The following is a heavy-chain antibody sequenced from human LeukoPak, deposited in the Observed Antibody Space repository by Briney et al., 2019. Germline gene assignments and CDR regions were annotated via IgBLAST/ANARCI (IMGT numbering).Heavy chain of an antibody. CDR3: ARGQEDIVVVVAVHNSYFFDY. J-gene: IGHJ4*02. CDR2: INHSGST. CDR1: GGSLSVYY. Sequence: PSETLSLTCAVYGGSLSVYYWSWIRQPPGKGLEWIGEINHSGSTNYNPSLKSRVTISVDTSKNQFSLKLSSVTAADTAVYYCARGQEDIVVVVAVHNSYFFDYWGQGTLVTVSS. V-gene: IGHV4-34*01. D-gene: IGHD2-15*01.